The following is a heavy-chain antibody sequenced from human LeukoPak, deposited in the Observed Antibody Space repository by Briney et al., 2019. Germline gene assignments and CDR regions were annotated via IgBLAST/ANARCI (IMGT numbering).Heavy chain of an antibody. V-gene: IGHV3-23*01. CDR1: GFTFSSYA. J-gene: IGHJ6*03. CDR2: ISGSGGST. CDR3: AKREIIVVPAAIRAYYYYYMDV. D-gene: IGHD2-2*01. Sequence: GGSLRLSCAASGFTFSSYAMSWVRQAPGKGLEWVSAISGSGGSTYYADSVKGRFTISRDNSKNTLYLQMNSLRAEDTAVYYCAKREIIVVPAAIRAYYYYYMDVWSKGTTVTVSS.